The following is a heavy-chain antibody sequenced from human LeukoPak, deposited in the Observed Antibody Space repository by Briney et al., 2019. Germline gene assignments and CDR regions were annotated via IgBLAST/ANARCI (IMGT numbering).Heavy chain of an antibody. J-gene: IGHJ5*02. CDR3: ARRAHPMVPYKGWFDP. V-gene: IGHV4-39*01. Sequence: SETLSLTCTVSGGSISSSSYYWGWIRQPPGKGLEWIGSIYYSGSTYYNPSLKSRVTISVDTSKNQFSLKLSSVTAADTAVYYCARRAHPMVPYKGWFDPWGQGTLVTVSS. CDR1: GGSISSSSYY. D-gene: IGHD3-10*01. CDR2: IYYSGST.